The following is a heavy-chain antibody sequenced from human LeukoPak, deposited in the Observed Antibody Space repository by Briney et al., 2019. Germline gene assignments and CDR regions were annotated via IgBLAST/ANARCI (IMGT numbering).Heavy chain of an antibody. CDR2: ISGSGGST. CDR3: AKVLRGYSSADYFDY. Sequence: SGGSLRLSCVASGFSFTTHAMGWVRQAPGKGLEWVSHISGSGGSTKYSGSVKGRFTISRDNSKNTLYLQMNSLRAEDTAVYYCAKVLRGYSSADYFDYWGQGTLVTVSS. D-gene: IGHD5-18*01. J-gene: IGHJ4*02. CDR1: GFSFTTHA. V-gene: IGHV3-23*01.